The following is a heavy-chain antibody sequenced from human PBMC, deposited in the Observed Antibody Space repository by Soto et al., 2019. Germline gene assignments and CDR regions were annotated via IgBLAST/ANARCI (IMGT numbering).Heavy chain of an antibody. J-gene: IGHJ5*01. CDR3: VRDQKYFRVNGNWFDS. D-gene: IGHD2-2*01. V-gene: IGHV1-18*04. CDR1: GYSLTSFS. CDR2: VSGNNGAS. Sequence: KISCKASGYSLTSFSISWVRQAPGQGLEWMGWVSGNNGASNPAPKVQGRITMTLDTSTGVSYMALRSLRSDDTAIYYCVRDQKYFRVNGNWFDSWGQGTLVTVSS.